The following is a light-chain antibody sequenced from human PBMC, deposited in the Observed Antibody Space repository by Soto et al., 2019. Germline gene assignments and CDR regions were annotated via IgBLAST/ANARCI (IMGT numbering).Light chain of an antibody. V-gene: IGKV3-20*01. Sequence: EIVLTQSPGTLSLSPGERATLSCRPSQSVSSSYLAWYQQKPAQAPRLLIYGASNRATGIPDRFSGSGSGTDFTLTISRLEPEYFAVYYCQQYGTSYTFGQGTKLAIK. CDR3: QQYGTSYT. CDR1: QSVSSSY. J-gene: IGKJ2*01. CDR2: GAS.